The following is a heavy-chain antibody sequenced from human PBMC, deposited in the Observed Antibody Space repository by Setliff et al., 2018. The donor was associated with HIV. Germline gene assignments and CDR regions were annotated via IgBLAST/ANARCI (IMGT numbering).Heavy chain of an antibody. CDR3: AKADDGAAAGPAP. Sequence: GGSLRLSCVASGLTFNRYWMSWVRQVPGKGLEWVSNTKYDGSESYYVDSVKGRFIASTDNAKNSLFLQMNSLRLEDTALYYCAKADDGAAAGPAPWGQGTLVTVSS. D-gene: IGHD6-13*01. CDR1: GLTFNRYW. J-gene: IGHJ5*02. V-gene: IGHV3-7*01. CDR2: TKYDGSES.